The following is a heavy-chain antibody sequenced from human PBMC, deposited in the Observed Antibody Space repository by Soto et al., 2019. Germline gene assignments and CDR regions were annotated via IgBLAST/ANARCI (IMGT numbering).Heavy chain of an antibody. CDR3: ARGSGIVALPGELEDVNYDF. CDR1: GQSFSGHS. D-gene: IGHD1-1*01. Sequence: QVQLQQWGAGLVKPSETLSLSCAVYGQSFSGHSWAWIRQPPGKGLEWIGEISESGSTYYNPSLKIRVTNSTDTSKNQFSRKLNSVTAADTAAYFCARGSGIVALPGELEDVNYDFWGQGTLVNVSS. J-gene: IGHJ4*02. CDR2: ISESGST. V-gene: IGHV4-34*01.